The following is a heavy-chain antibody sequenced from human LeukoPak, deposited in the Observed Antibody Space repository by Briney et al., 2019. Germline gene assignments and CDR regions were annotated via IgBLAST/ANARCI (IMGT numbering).Heavy chain of an antibody. J-gene: IGHJ6*03. CDR3: ARVQLERLVPEYYYMDV. D-gene: IGHD1-1*01. Sequence: ASVKVSCKASGYTFTNYAISWVRQAPGQGLEWMGWISTFNGNTNYAQKLQGRVTMTTDTSTSTAYMELRSLRSDDTAVYYCARVQLERLVPEYYYMDVWGKGTTVTISS. CDR2: ISTFNGNT. V-gene: IGHV1-18*01. CDR1: GYTFTNYA.